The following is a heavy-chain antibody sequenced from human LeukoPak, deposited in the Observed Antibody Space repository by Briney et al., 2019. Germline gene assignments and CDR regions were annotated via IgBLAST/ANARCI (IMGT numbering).Heavy chain of an antibody. CDR3: ARVSYYDSSVRRFDP. Sequence: GASVKVSCKVYGDILTDFSIHWVRQVPGKGLEWMGGFDPEDGETNYAQKFQGRVTITADESTSTAYMELSSLRSEDTAVYYRARVSYYDSSVRRFDPWGQGTLVTVSS. V-gene: IGHV1-24*01. CDR1: GDILTDFS. D-gene: IGHD3-22*01. CDR2: FDPEDGET. J-gene: IGHJ5*02.